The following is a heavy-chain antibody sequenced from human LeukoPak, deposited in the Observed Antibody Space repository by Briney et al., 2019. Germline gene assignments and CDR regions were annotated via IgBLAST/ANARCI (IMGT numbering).Heavy chain of an antibody. Sequence: SETLSLTCTVSGGSISSYYWSWIRQPAGKGLEWIGRIYISGSTNYNPSLKSRVTMSVDTSKNQFSLKLRSVTAADTALYYCARVTRRRTTGEIFGPYLDYWGQGTLVTVSS. CDR1: GGSISSYY. CDR2: IYISGST. J-gene: IGHJ4*02. D-gene: IGHD3-10*01. CDR3: ARVTRRRTTGEIFGPYLDY. V-gene: IGHV4-4*07.